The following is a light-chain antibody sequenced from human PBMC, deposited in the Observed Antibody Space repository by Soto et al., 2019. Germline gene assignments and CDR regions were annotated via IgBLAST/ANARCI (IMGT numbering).Light chain of an antibody. CDR2: DVS. J-gene: IGLJ1*01. V-gene: IGLV2-11*01. Sequence: QSALTQPRSVSGSPGQSVTISCTGTSSDVGGYNYVSWYQQYPGRAPKVMIYDVSKRPSGVPDRFSGSKSGNTASLTISGLQAEDEADYYCCSYAGSYTYVFGTGTQLTVL. CDR1: SSDVGGYNY. CDR3: CSYAGSYTYV.